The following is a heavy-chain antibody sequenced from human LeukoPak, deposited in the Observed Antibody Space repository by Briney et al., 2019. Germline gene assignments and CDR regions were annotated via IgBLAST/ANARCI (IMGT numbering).Heavy chain of an antibody. Sequence: PSETLSLTCTVSGASITSDFWDWIRQSPGKGPEWIGYIYDTGSTNYNPTLRGRVTISADRSKNQFSLKLSSVTAADTAVYYCASVYYDFWSGYYDYWGQGTLVTVSS. CDR1: GASITSDF. CDR3: ASVYYDFWSGYYDY. D-gene: IGHD3-3*01. V-gene: IGHV4-59*08. CDR2: IYDTGST. J-gene: IGHJ4*02.